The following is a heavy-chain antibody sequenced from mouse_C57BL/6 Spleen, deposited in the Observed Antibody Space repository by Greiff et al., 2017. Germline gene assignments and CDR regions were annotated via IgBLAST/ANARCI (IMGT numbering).Heavy chain of an antibody. Sequence: EADGLTFTDYYMSWVRQPPGKALEWLGFIRNKANGYTTEYSASVKGRFTISRDNSQSILYLQMNALRAEDSATYYCARGDYGNYRYYAMDYWGQGTSVTVSS. CDR1: GLTFTDYY. CDR3: ARGDYGNYRYYAMDY. J-gene: IGHJ4*01. D-gene: IGHD2-1*01. V-gene: IGHV7-3*01. CDR2: IRNKANGYTT.